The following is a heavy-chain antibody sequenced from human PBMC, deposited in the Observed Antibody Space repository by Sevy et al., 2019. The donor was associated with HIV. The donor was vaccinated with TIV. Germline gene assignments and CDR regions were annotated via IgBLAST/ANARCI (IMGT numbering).Heavy chain of an antibody. Sequence: SETLSLTCAVYGGSFSGYYWSWIRQPPGKGLERIGEINHSGSTNYNPSLKSRVTISVDTSKNQFSLKLSSVTATDTAVYYCARRRGVAAGDAFDIWGQGTMVTVSS. CDR2: INHSGST. CDR3: ARRRGVAAGDAFDI. D-gene: IGHD6-13*01. CDR1: GGSFSGYY. V-gene: IGHV4-34*01. J-gene: IGHJ3*02.